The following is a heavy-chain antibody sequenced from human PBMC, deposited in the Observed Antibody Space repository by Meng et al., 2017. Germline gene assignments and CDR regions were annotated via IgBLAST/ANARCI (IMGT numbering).Heavy chain of an antibody. D-gene: IGHD6-19*01. CDR3: ARGGIAVAIDY. Sequence: VQVVQSGAAVTESWASGNVSFKASGYTFTRYGISWVRQAPGQGLEWMGWISAYNGNTNYAQKLQGRVTMTTDTSTSTAYMELRSLRSDDTAVYYCARGGIAVAIDYWGQGTLVTVSS. J-gene: IGHJ4*02. V-gene: IGHV1-18*01. CDR1: GYTFTRYG. CDR2: ISAYNGNT.